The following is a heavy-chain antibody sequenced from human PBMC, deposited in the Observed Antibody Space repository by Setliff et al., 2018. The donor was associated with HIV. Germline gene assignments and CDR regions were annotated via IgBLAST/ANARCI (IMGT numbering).Heavy chain of an antibody. Sequence: SETLSLTCTVSGGSISSYYWSWIRQPPGKGLEWIGYIYYSGSTNYNPSLKSRVTISVDTSKNQISLKVNSVTAADTAVYYCAQLGMVDDFDYWGQGTLVTVSS. CDR2: IYYSGST. V-gene: IGHV4-59*12. CDR1: GGSISSYY. J-gene: IGHJ4*02. CDR3: AQLGMVDDFDY. D-gene: IGHD1-1*01.